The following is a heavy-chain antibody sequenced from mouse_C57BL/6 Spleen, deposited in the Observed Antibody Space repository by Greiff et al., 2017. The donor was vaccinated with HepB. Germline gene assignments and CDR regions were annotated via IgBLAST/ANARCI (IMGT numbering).Heavy chain of an antibody. D-gene: IGHD2-5*01. Sequence: QVQLKESGPGLVAPSQSLSITCTVSGFSLTSYGVHWVRQPPGKGLEWLVVIWSDGSTTYNSALKSRLSISKDNSKSQVFLKMNSLQTDDTAKYYCARHPAYYSNYGYAMDYWGQGTSVTVSS. CDR1: GFSLTSYG. J-gene: IGHJ4*01. CDR3: ARHPAYYSNYGYAMDY. V-gene: IGHV2-6-1*01. CDR2: IWSDGST.